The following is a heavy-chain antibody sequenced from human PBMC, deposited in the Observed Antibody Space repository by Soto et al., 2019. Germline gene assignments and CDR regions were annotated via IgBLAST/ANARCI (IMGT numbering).Heavy chain of an antibody. J-gene: IGHJ6*02. D-gene: IGHD5-18*01. Sequence: PSETLSLTCTVSGGSISSYYWSWIRQPPGKGLEWIGYIYYSGSTIYNPSLKSRVTISVDTSKNQFSLKLSSVTAADTAVYYCATLGPDTAMVDYYYYGMDVWGQGTTVTVSS. CDR1: GGSISSYY. V-gene: IGHV4-59*01. CDR3: ATLGPDTAMVDYYYYGMDV. CDR2: IYYSGST.